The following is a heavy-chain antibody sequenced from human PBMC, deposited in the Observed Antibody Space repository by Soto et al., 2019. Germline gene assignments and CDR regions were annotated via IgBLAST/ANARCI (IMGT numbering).Heavy chain of an antibody. CDR3: AREGWPLLQTGMDV. CDR1: GFTFRSYS. CDR2: ISSSNRTI. V-gene: IGHV3-48*02. J-gene: IGHJ6*02. Sequence: PGGSLRLSCAASGFTFRSYSMNWVRQAPGKGLEWVSYISSSNRTINYADSVKGRFIISRHNAKNSLYLQMHSLRDEDTAVYYCAREGWPLLQTGMDVWGQGTTVTVSS. D-gene: IGHD2-15*01.